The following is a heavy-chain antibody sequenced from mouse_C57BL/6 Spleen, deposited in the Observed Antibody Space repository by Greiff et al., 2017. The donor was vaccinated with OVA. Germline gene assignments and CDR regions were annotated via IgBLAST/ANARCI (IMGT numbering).Heavy chain of an antibody. Sequence: EVQLQQSGPELVKPGASVKISCKASGHSFTDYNMKWVKQSNGKSLEWIGVINPNYGTTSYNQKFKGKATLTVDQSSSTAYIELNSLTSEDSAVYYCARGGFYAMDYWGQGTSVTVSS. V-gene: IGHV1-39*01. CDR3: ARGGFYAMDY. J-gene: IGHJ4*01. CDR1: GHSFTDYN. CDR2: INPNYGTT.